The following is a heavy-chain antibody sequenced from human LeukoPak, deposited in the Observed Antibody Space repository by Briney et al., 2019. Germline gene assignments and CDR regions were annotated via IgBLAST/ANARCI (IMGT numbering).Heavy chain of an antibody. CDR3: ARVEMITFGGVIVTQDSDY. CDR1: GYTLTSYG. D-gene: IGHD3-16*02. Sequence: GASVKVSCKASGYTLTSYGISWVRQAPGQGLEWMGWISAYNGNTNYAQKLQGRVTMTTDTPTSTAYMELRSMRSDDTAVYYCARVEMITFGGVIVTQDSDYWGQRTLVTVSS. V-gene: IGHV1-18*01. CDR2: ISAYNGNT. J-gene: IGHJ4*02.